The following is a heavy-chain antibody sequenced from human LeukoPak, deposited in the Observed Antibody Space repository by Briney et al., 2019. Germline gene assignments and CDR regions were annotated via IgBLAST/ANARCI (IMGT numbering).Heavy chain of an antibody. J-gene: IGHJ3*02. Sequence: SETLSLTCAVYGGSFSGYYWSWIRQPPGKGLEWIGEINHSGSTNYNPSLKSRVTISVDTSKNQFSLKLSSVTAADTAVYYCARLAYVDTAMDVAFDIWGQGTMVTVSS. V-gene: IGHV4-34*01. D-gene: IGHD5-18*01. CDR2: INHSGST. CDR3: ARLAYVDTAMDVAFDI. CDR1: GGSFSGYY.